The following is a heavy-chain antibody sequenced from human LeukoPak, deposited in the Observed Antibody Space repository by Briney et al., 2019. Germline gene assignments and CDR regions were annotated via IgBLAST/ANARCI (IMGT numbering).Heavy chain of an antibody. CDR3: AKDRSSSWSLPSDY. D-gene: IGHD6-13*01. CDR2: ISWNSGSI. J-gene: IGHJ4*02. Sequence: PGRSLRLSCAASGFTFDDYAMHWVRQAPGKGPEWVSGISWNSGSIGYADSVKGRFTISRDNAKNSLYLQMNSLRAEDTALYYCAKDRSSSWSLPSDYWGQGTLVTVSS. CDR1: GFTFDDYA. V-gene: IGHV3-9*01.